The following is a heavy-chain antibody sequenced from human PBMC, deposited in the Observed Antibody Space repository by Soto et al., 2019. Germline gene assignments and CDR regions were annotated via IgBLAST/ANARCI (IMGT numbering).Heavy chain of an antibody. CDR2: IIPIFGTA. CDR1: GGTFSSYA. V-gene: IGHV1-69*13. J-gene: IGHJ6*02. CDR3: ARDSSGSLRYYGMDV. D-gene: IGHD3-22*01. Sequence: RASVKVSCKASGGTFSSYAISWVRQAPGQGLEWMGGIIPIFGTANYAQKFQGRVTITADESTSTAYMELGSLRSEDTAVYYCARDSSGSLRYYGMDVWGQGTTVTVSS.